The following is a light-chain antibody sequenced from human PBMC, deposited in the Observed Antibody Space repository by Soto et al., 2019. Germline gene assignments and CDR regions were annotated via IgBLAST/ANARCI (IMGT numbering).Light chain of an antibody. CDR1: QYVDTY. CDR2: GAS. Sequence: DIQMTQSPSSLSESVGDRVTITCRASQYVDTYLNWYQQKPGKDPKLLIYGASSLQSGVPSRFSGIGSGTDFTLTISSLQPEDSATYYCQQTYTTPRSFGQGTKVEVK. J-gene: IGKJ1*01. V-gene: IGKV1-39*01. CDR3: QQTYTTPRS.